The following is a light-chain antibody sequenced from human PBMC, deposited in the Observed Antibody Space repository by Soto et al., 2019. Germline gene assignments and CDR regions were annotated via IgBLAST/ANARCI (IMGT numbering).Light chain of an antibody. CDR3: QQYGNSPSA. CDR2: SAS. CDR1: QRVSASR. V-gene: IGKV3-20*01. Sequence: EVVLTQSPDNLSLSPGERATLSCRASQRVSASRLAWYQQKPGQAPRLLIYSASRMTTGTPDRFSGSGAGTDCPLSLSRLEPEDFAMYSCQQYGNSPSAFGHGTKGEIK. J-gene: IGKJ1*01.